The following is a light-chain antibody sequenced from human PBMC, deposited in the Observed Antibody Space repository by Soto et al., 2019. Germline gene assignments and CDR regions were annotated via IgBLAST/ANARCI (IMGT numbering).Light chain of an antibody. CDR1: QSVSRY. CDR3: QQRSNWPLT. J-gene: IGKJ4*01. CDR2: DAS. V-gene: IGKV3-11*01. Sequence: EIVLTQSPATLSLSPGERATLSCRASQSVSRYLAWYQQKPGQAPRLLIYDASNRATGIPARFSGSGSGTDFTLTINSLGPEDFAVYYCQQRSNWPLTFGGGTKVEIK.